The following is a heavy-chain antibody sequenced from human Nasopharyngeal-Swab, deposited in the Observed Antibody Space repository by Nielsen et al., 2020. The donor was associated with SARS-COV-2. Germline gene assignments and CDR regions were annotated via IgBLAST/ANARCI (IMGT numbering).Heavy chain of an antibody. CDR2: IIPMFGTA. CDR1: GDTLSSSA. D-gene: IGHD2-8*01. Sequence: SVKVSCKASGDTLSSSAITWVRQAPGQGLEWMGGIIPMFGTADYAQKFQGRVTITADGSTSTAYMEMNSLRSEDTAVYYCARAHPRSCTDGVCFRSQVYNWFDPWGQGTLVTVSS. V-gene: IGHV1-69*13. CDR3: ARAHPRSCTDGVCFRSQVYNWFDP. J-gene: IGHJ5*02.